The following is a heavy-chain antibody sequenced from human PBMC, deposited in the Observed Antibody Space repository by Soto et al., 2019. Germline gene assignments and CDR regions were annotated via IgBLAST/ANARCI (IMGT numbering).Heavy chain of an antibody. CDR2: IYPGDSDT. V-gene: IGHV5-51*01. J-gene: IGHJ4*02. CDR1: GYSFTTYW. Sequence: GESLKISCKGSGYSFTTYWIAWVRQMPGKGLEWMGIIYPGDSDTRYSPSFQGQVTISADKSISTAYLQWSSLKASDTAMYYCARSLSPLDPYSFDYWGQGTMVTVYS. CDR3: ARSLSPLDPYSFDY.